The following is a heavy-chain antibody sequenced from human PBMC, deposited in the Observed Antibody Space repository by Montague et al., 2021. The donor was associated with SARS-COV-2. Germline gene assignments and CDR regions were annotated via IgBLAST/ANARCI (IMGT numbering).Heavy chain of an antibody. V-gene: IGHV2-5*02. CDR1: GFSLSTSGVG. Sequence: PALVKPSKTLTLTCTFSGFSLSTSGVGVGWIRQPPGKALEWLALIYWDDDKRYSPSLKSRLTITKDTSKNQVVLTMTNMDPVDTATYYCAHRRGLLLSDAFDIWGQGTMVTVSS. CDR2: IYWDDDK. J-gene: IGHJ3*02. D-gene: IGHD1-26*01. CDR3: AHRRGLLLSDAFDI.